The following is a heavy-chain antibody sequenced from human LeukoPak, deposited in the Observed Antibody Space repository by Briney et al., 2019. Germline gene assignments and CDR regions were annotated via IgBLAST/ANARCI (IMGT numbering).Heavy chain of an antibody. CDR2: ISSSSSTI. Sequence: GGSLRLSCAASGFTFSSYSMNWVRQAPGKGLEWVSYISSSSSTIYYADSVKGRFTISRDNAKNSLYLQMNSLRAEDTAVYYCARDDWNYFFDYWGQGTLVTVSS. CDR1: GFTFSSYS. CDR3: ARDDWNYFFDY. V-gene: IGHV3-48*01. D-gene: IGHD1-7*01. J-gene: IGHJ4*02.